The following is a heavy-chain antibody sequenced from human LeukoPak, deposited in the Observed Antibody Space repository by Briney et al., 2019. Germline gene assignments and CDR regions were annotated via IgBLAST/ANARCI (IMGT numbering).Heavy chain of an antibody. CDR1: GGSISSYY. CDR2: IYYSGST. J-gene: IGHJ4*02. Sequence: PSETLSLTCTVSGGSISSYYWSWIRQPPGKGLEWIGYIYYSGSTNYNPSLKSRVTISVDTSKNQFSLKLSSETAADTAMYYCARWGEYSYAFFDYWGQGTLVTVSS. CDR3: ARWGEYSYAFFDY. V-gene: IGHV4-59*08. D-gene: IGHD5-18*01.